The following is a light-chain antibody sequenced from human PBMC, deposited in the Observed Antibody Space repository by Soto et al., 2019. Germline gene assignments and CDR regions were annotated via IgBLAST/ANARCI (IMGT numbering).Light chain of an antibody. J-gene: IGKJ1*01. Sequence: DIQMTQSRSSLSASVGDRVTITCRENQSVSGYLNWYRHKPGQAPQLLIYAASSLQSVVPSRFSGSGFGTEFTLTISSLQPEDFATFYCQQSFRSRTLGQGTKVDNK. CDR1: QSVSGY. V-gene: IGKV1-39*01. CDR3: QQSFRSRT. CDR2: AAS.